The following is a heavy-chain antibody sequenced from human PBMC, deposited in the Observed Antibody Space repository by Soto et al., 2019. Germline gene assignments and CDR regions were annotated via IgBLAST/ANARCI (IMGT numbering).Heavy chain of an antibody. CDR1: GGAINSSNW. V-gene: IGHV4-4*02. D-gene: IGHD3-3*01. Sequence: SETLSLTCAVSGGAINSSNWWTWVRQTPGQGLEWIGEIYPSGTTNYNPSLKTRVTISLDKSTNQFSLRLTSLTAADTAVYYCARKGWPFGVAPRGGLAHWRQGSLVTVTS. CDR2: IYPSGTT. CDR3: ARKGWPFGVAPRGGLAH. J-gene: IGHJ4*02.